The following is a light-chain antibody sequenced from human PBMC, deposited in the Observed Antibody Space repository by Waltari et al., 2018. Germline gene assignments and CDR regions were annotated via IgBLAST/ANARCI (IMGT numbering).Light chain of an antibody. J-gene: IGLJ3*02. CDR2: RDT. CDR3: QAAHTSGTSWV. Sequence: SDDLTQPPSVSVSPGQTATIACPGDALPKQYASWFQQKPGQAPVLVIYRDTERPPGIPERFSGSSSGTTVTLTINGVLAEDEAEYFCQAAHTSGTSWVFGGGTKLTVL. V-gene: IGLV3-25*03. CDR1: ALPKQY.